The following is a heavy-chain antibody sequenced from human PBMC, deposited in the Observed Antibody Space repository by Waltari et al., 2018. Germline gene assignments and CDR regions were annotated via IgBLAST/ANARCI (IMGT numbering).Heavy chain of an antibody. CDR2: SNTNTGNP. CDR1: GYIFSNYA. J-gene: IGHJ4*02. Sequence: QVQLVQSGSELKKPGASVKVSCKASGYIFSNYAMHWVRQAPGQGLEWMGWSNTNTGNPTYAQVFTGRFVFSLETSVSTAYLQISSLKAEDTSVYYCAKGIQLWGRGSWYFDDWGQGTLVTVSS. CDR3: AKGIQLWGRGSWYFDD. D-gene: IGHD5-18*01. V-gene: IGHV7-4-1*02.